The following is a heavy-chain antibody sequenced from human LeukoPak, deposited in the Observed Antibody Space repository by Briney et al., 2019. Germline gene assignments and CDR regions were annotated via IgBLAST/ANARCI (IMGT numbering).Heavy chain of an antibody. Sequence: PGRSLRLSCAASGLTFSDYYMSWIRPAPGRGLEWVSYISSSSGYTKYADSVKGRFTISRDNAKNSLYLQMNSLRAEDTAVYYCASHGGHDYFDYWGQGTLVTVSS. D-gene: IGHD5-12*01. CDR1: GLTFSDYY. J-gene: IGHJ4*02. CDR2: ISSSSGYT. V-gene: IGHV3-11*06. CDR3: ASHGGHDYFDY.